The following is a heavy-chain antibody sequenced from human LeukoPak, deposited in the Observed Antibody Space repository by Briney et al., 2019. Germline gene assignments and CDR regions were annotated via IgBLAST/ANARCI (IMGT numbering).Heavy chain of an antibody. Sequence: GGSLRPSCAASRFTLRSYGMHWVRQAPRKGLEWVAGISYDGSNKYYADSVKGRFTISRDNSKNTLYLQMNRLRAQDTAVYTFARHYYDSSVHLDYWGQGTLVTVSS. CDR1: RFTLRSYG. J-gene: IGHJ4*02. D-gene: IGHD3-22*01. CDR3: ARHYYDSSVHLDY. V-gene: IGHV3-30*03. CDR2: ISYDGSNK.